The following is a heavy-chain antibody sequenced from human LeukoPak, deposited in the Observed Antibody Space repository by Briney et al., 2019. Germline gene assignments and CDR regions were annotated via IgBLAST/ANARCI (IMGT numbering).Heavy chain of an antibody. CDR1: GFTFSSYA. J-gene: IGHJ4*02. Sequence: PGGSPRLSCAASGFTFSSYAMSWVRQAPGKGLEWVSAISGSGDSTYYADSVKGRFTISRDNSKNTLYPQMNSLRAEDTAVYYCAKDHWAYCGGDCYSHFDYWGQGTLVTVSS. CDR2: ISGSGDST. CDR3: AKDHWAYCGGDCYSHFDY. D-gene: IGHD2-21*02. V-gene: IGHV3-23*01.